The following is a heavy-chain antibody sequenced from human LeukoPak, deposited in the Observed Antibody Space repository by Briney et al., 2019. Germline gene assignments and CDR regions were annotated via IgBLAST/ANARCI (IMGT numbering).Heavy chain of an antibody. D-gene: IGHD5-12*01. CDR3: ARDGVGWLRSSFLN. CDR1: RFTFSRFA. V-gene: IGHV3-30-3*01. J-gene: IGHJ4*02. CDR2: ISSDGSNK. Sequence: GGSLRLSCAASRFTFSRFAMHWVRQAPGKGLEWVAVISSDGSNKYYADSVKGRFTISRDNSKNTLYLQMNSLRTEDTAVYYCARDGVGWLRSSFLNWGQGTLVTVSS.